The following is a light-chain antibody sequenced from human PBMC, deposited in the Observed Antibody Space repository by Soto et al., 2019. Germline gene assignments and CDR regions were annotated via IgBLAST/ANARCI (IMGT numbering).Light chain of an antibody. CDR2: SAS. Sequence: DIQMTQSPSTLSASVGDRVTITCRASQSISTWLAWYQQKPGKGPKLLIYSASSLESGVQSRFSGSGSGTEFTLTIASLQPGDFATYYCQQYNTYPWTFGQGTKVEIK. J-gene: IGKJ1*01. V-gene: IGKV1-5*03. CDR1: QSISTW. CDR3: QQYNTYPWT.